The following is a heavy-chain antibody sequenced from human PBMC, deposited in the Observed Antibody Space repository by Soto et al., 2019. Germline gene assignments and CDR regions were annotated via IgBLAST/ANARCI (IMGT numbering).Heavy chain of an antibody. V-gene: IGHV1-69*06. D-gene: IGHD6-19*01. CDR3: ARSETAGHKGFDI. CDR2: IIPTFGTS. J-gene: IGHJ3*02. Sequence: QVQLEQSGAEVMKPGSSVKVSCKASGGTFSSSAINWLRQAPGQGPEWMGGIIPTFGTSNYIPKLRGRVTITADTSTNTAYMEVSSLTSEDTAMYYCARSETAGHKGFDIWGQGTMVTVSA. CDR1: GGTFSSSA.